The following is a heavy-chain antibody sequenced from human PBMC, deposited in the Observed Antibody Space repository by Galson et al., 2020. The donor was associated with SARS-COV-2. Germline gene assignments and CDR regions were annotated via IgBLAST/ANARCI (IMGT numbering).Heavy chain of an antibody. CDR2: ISRGGNA. J-gene: IGHJ6*02. V-gene: IGHV3-23*01. D-gene: IGHD2-2*01. CDR3: AKGFPAAADGMDV. Sequence: GGSLRLSCAASGFTLSSFTMPWVRQAQGKGLEWVSSISRGGNAYYADSVKGRLTISRDNSKNTLYLQMNSLRVEETAVYYCAKGFPAAADGMDVWGQGTTVTVSS. CDR1: GFTLSSFT.